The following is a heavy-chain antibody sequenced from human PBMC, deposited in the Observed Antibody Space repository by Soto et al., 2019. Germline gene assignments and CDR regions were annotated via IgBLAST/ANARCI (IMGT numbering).Heavy chain of an antibody. CDR2: IYYSGDT. J-gene: IGHJ4*02. D-gene: IGHD3-22*01. CDR3: ARTPRGYYGGSAYYYVDHFGQ. V-gene: IGHV4-31*01. Sequence: QVQLQELGPGLVKSSQTLSLTCSVSGGSINSGGYYWSWIRQHPGKGLEWIGYIYYSGDTYYNPALRGPMTISEDTSKSRFSLRLSLVTAAETALYYGARTPRGYYGGSAYYYVDHFGQWCQGTLVTVSS. CDR1: GGSINSGGYY.